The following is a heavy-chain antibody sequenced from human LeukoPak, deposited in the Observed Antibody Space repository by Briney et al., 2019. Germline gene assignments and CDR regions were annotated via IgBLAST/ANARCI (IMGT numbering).Heavy chain of an antibody. CDR3: AKDSPCCGWYVVDY. D-gene: IGHD6-19*01. Sequence: GGSLRFSCAASGFTFSSYGMHWVRQAPGKGLVWVAFIRYDGSNYYYADSGQGRFTISRDNYKITLYLKMNSLKAEDTDVYYWAKDSPCCGWYVVDYWGQRTLVTVSS. CDR1: GFTFSSYG. CDR2: IRYDGSNY. V-gene: IGHV3-30*02. J-gene: IGHJ4*02.